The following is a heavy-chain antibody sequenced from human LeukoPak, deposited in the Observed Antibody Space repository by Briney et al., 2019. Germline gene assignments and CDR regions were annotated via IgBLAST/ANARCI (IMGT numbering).Heavy chain of an antibody. V-gene: IGHV3-23*01. CDR1: GFTFSSYA. CDR3: AKDLGDYDILTGYLPIWDY. CDR2: ISGSGGST. Sequence: GGSLRLSCAASGFTFSSYAMSWVRQAPGKGLEWVSAISGSGGSTYYADSVKGRFTISRDNSKNTLYLQMNSLIAEDTAVYYCAKDLGDYDILTGYLPIWDYWGQGTLVTVSS. D-gene: IGHD3-9*01. J-gene: IGHJ4*02.